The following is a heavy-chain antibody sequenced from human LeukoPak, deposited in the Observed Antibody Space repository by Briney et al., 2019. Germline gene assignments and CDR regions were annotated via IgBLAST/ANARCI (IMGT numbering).Heavy chain of an antibody. Sequence: GGSLRLSCAASGFTFSSYAMSWVRQAPGKGLEWVSAVSGSGGSTYYADSVKGRFTISRDNSKNTLYLQMNSLRAGDTAVYYCAKWFMITFGGVLVTSPYFDYWGQGTLVTVSS. D-gene: IGHD3-16*02. J-gene: IGHJ4*02. V-gene: IGHV3-23*01. CDR1: GFTFSSYA. CDR3: AKWFMITFGGVLVTSPYFDY. CDR2: VSGSGGST.